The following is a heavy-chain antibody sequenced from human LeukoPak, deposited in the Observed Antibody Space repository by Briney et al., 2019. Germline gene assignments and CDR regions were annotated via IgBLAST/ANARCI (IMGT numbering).Heavy chain of an antibody. V-gene: IGHV3-7*01. CDR3: ARRYSDSSGYPTFYYYYYMDV. D-gene: IGHD3-22*01. J-gene: IGHJ6*03. CDR2: IKKDGSEK. CDR1: GFTFSSYW. Sequence: QTGGSLRLSCAASGFTFSSYWMSWVRQAPGKGLEWVANIKKDGSEKYYVDSVKGRFTISRDNAKTSLYLQMNSLRAEDTAVYYCARRYSDSSGYPTFYYYYYMDVWGKGTTVTVSS.